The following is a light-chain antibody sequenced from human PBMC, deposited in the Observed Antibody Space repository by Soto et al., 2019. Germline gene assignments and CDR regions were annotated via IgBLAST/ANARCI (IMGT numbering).Light chain of an antibody. J-gene: IGKJ3*01. Sequence: RRTQTASISSGSVGDGVDITCRASQTISSWLAWYQQKPGKAPKLLIYGASDLQRGVPSRFSGSGSGTDFTLTIYSLQPEDFATYYCQQCYIMPLTLGPGSKVDIK. CDR2: GAS. V-gene: IGKV1-39*01. CDR3: QQCYIMPLT. CDR1: QTISSW.